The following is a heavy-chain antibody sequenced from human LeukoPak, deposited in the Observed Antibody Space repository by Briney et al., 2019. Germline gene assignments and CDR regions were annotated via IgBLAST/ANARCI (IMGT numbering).Heavy chain of an antibody. J-gene: IGHJ4*02. V-gene: IGHV4-34*01. D-gene: IGHD1-7*01. CDR1: GGSLSGYY. Sequence: SETLSLTCAVYGGSLSGYYWSWIRQPPGKGLEWIGEINHSGSTNYNPSLKSRVTISVDTSKNQFSLKLSSVTAADTAVYYCAREPGITGTTYYFDYWGQGTLVTVSS. CDR2: INHSGST. CDR3: AREPGITGTTYYFDY.